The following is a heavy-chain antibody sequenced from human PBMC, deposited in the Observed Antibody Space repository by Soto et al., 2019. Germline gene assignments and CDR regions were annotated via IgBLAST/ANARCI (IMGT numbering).Heavy chain of an antibody. Sequence: VQLVESGGGLGQPGGSLRLSCTASGFTCSDSWMTLVRQAPGKGLEWVARIKPDESEKKYADSVKGRFSISRDNAKNSMYLQMASLRGEDTAVYYCVRGGSTYASWGQGTLVTVSS. V-gene: IGHV3-7*01. D-gene: IGHD4-4*01. J-gene: IGHJ5*02. CDR3: VRGGSTYAS. CDR1: GFTCSDSW. CDR2: IKPDESEK.